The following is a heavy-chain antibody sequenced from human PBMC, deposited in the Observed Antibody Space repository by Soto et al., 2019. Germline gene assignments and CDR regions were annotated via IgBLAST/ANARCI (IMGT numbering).Heavy chain of an antibody. D-gene: IGHD6-19*01. CDR2: ISGSGGST. J-gene: IGHJ4*02. CDR3: AKGWGDY. V-gene: IGHV3-23*01. Sequence: EVQLLESGGGLVQPGGSLRLSCAASGFTFSSYTMSWVRQGPGKGLEWVSGISGSGGSTVYADSVKGRFTISRDDFKNALYLQMNSLRAEDTAVYYCAKGWGDYWGQGPPVTVSS. CDR1: GFTFSSYT.